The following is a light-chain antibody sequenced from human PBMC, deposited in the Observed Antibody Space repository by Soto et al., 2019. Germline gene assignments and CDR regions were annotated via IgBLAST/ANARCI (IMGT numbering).Light chain of an antibody. CDR3: QQRANWPPLT. J-gene: IGKJ4*01. CDR2: DAS. Sequence: EIFLTQSPATLSLSPGQRAVLSCRASQTVYSYLAWYQHKPGQAPRLLIYDASKRATDIPPRFSGSGYGTDFTLTLSSLEPDDFAVYYCQQRANWPPLTFGGGTKVEI. CDR1: QTVYSY. V-gene: IGKV3-11*01.